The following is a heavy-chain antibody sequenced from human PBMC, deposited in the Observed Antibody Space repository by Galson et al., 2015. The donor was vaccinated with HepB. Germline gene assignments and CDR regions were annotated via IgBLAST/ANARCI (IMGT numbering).Heavy chain of an antibody. CDR3: ARVSRRNGYNPTYYYHGMDV. V-gene: IGHV1-69*13. Sequence: SVKVSCKASGGTFSNYAISWVRQAPGQGLEWMGGITPIFGTANYAQKFQGRVTITADASTSTAYMELSSLRSEDTAVYYCARVSRRNGYNPTYYYHGMDVWGQGTTVTVSS. CDR1: GGTFSNYA. J-gene: IGHJ6*02. D-gene: IGHD5-24*01. CDR2: ITPIFGTA.